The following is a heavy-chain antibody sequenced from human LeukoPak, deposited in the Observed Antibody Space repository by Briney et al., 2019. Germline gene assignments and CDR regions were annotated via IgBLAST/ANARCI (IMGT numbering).Heavy chain of an antibody. CDR2: INPSGGGT. V-gene: IGHV1-46*01. CDR3: ARDPPRHYDSSGYYFDY. J-gene: IGHJ4*02. Sequence: ASVKVSCKASGYTFTSYYMHWVRQAPGQGLEWMGIINPSGGGTSYAQKFQGRVTMTRDTSTSTVYMELSSLRSEDTAVYYCARDPPRHYDSSGYYFDYWGRGTLVTVSS. D-gene: IGHD3-22*01. CDR1: GYTFTSYY.